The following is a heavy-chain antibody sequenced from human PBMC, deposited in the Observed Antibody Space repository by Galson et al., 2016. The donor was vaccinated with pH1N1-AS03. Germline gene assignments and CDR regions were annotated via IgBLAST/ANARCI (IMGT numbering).Heavy chain of an antibody. Sequence: PALVKPTQTLTLTCTFSGFSLSTSGMSVTWVRQPPGKALEWLALIDWDANKYYSTSLKTRLTISKDTSRNQVVLIMTNIDPLDTATYYCARIRAGDDSFDIWGQGTMVTVSS. CDR1: GFSLSTSGMS. CDR2: IDWDANK. V-gene: IGHV2-70*20. J-gene: IGHJ3*02. CDR3: ARIRAGDDSFDI.